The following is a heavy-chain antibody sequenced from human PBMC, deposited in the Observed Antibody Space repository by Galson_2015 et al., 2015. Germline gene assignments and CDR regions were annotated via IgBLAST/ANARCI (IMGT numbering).Heavy chain of an antibody. CDR2: IHHSGST. CDR3: ARHEMDSSGYTFDY. D-gene: IGHD3-22*01. Sequence: SETLSLTCTVSGGSISSSSYFWGWIRQPPGKGLEWIGNIHHSGSTYYNPSLKSRVTISVDTSKNQFSLRLSSVTAADTAVYYCARHEMDSSGYTFDYWGQGTLVTVSS. V-gene: IGHV4-39*01. J-gene: IGHJ4*02. CDR1: GGSISSSSYF.